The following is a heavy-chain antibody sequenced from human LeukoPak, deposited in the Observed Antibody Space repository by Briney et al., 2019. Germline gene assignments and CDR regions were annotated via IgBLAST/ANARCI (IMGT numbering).Heavy chain of an antibody. CDR1: GGSISSYY. V-gene: IGHV4-59*01. D-gene: IGHD5-18*01. Sequence: SETLSLTCTVSGGSISSYYWSWIRQPPGKGPEWIGYIYYSGSTNYKSSLKSRVTISVDTSKNQFSLKLSSVTAADTAVYYCARTTEGGYSYGYFYYYYMDVWGKGTTVTISS. CDR3: ARTTEGGYSYGYFYYYYMDV. CDR2: IYYSGST. J-gene: IGHJ6*03.